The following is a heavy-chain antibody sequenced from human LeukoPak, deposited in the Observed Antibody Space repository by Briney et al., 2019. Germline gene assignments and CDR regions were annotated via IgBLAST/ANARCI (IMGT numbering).Heavy chain of an antibody. V-gene: IGHV3-11*04. J-gene: IGHJ4*02. D-gene: IGHD2-15*01. Sequence: PGGSLRLSCAASGFTFSDYYMSWIRQAPGKGLEWVSYISSSGNTIYYADSVKGRFTISRDNAKNSLYLQMNSLRAEDTAVYYCARVVVVVAAQYYYFDYWGQGTLVTVSS. CDR2: ISSSGNTI. CDR3: ARVVVVVAAQYYYFDY. CDR1: GFTFSDYY.